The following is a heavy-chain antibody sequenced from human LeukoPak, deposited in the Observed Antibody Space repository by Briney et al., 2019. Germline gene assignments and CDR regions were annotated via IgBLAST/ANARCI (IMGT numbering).Heavy chain of an antibody. D-gene: IGHD6-25*01. V-gene: IGHV4-59*08. CDR3: ARHVEAAYNWFDP. J-gene: IGHJ5*02. Sequence: SETLSLTCTVSGDSISTYYWSLIRQPPGKGLEWIGYIYYSGSTNYNPSLKSRVTISVDTSKNQFSLKLSSVTAADAAVYYCARHVEAAYNWFDPWGQGTLVTVSS. CDR1: GDSISTYY. CDR2: IYYSGST.